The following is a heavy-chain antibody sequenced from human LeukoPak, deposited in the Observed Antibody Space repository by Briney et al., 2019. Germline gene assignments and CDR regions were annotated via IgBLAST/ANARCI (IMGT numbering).Heavy chain of an antibody. Sequence: GGSLRLSCAASGFMFSHSSIHWVRQPPGKGLKYVSPITSDGGGTFYANSVKGRFTISRDNSKDTLSLHMASLTTEDTAVYYCARETATGVTSSWYYDCWGQGTLVTVSS. V-gene: IGHV3-64*01. CDR2: ITSDGGGT. D-gene: IGHD6-13*01. CDR3: ARETATGVTSSWYYDC. CDR1: GFMFSHSS. J-gene: IGHJ4*02.